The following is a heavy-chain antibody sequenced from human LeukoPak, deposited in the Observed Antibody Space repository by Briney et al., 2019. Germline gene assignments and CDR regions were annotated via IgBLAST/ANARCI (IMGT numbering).Heavy chain of an antibody. Sequence: PSQTLSLTCTVSGGSISSGDYYWSWIRQPPGKGLEWIGYIYYSGSTYYNPSLKSRVTISVDTSKNQFSLKLSSVTAADTAVYYCARERKYSYGYGLDVWGQGTTVTVSS. CDR3: ARERKYSYGYGLDV. J-gene: IGHJ6*02. V-gene: IGHV4-30-4*01. CDR2: IYYSGST. D-gene: IGHD5-18*01. CDR1: GGSISSGDYY.